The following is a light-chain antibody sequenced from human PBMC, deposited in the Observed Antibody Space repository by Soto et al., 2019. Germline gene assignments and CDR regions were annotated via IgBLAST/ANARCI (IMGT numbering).Light chain of an antibody. CDR3: SSYAGSSVV. J-gene: IGLJ2*01. Sequence: QSALTQPPSASGSPGQSVTISCTGTSSDVGGYNYVSWYQQHPGKAPKLMIYEVSKRPSGVPDRLSGSKSGNTASLTVSGLQAEDEADYYCSSYAGSSVVFGGGIKLTVL. CDR1: SSDVGGYNY. V-gene: IGLV2-8*01. CDR2: EVS.